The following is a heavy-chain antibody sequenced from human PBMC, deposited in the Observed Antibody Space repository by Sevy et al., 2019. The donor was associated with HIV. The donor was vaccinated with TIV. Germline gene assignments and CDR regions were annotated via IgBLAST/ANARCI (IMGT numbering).Heavy chain of an antibody. D-gene: IGHD6-13*01. CDR2: SSSSSSYI. V-gene: IGHV3-21*01. CDR1: GFTFSSYS. CDR3: ARDPRTAAAGTRYFDY. Sequence: GGSLRLSCAASGFTFSSYSMNWVRQAPGKGLEWVSSSSSSSSYIYYADSVKGRFTISRDNAKNSLYLQMNRLRAEDTAVYYCARDPRTAAAGTRYFDYWGQGTLVTVSS. J-gene: IGHJ4*02.